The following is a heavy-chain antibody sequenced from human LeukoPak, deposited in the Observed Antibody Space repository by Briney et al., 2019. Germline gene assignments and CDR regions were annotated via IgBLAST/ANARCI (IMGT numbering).Heavy chain of an antibody. Sequence: ASVKVSCKVSGYTLTELSIHWVRLAPGKRLEWMGGFDPEDGETIYAQKFQGRVTTTEDTSTYTANMELSSLRSDDTAVYYCATGGTYYYANTSYHTFDYWGQGTLLTVSS. V-gene: IGHV1-24*01. CDR1: GYTLTELS. CDR2: FDPEDGET. D-gene: IGHD3-22*01. CDR3: ATGGTYYYANTSYHTFDY. J-gene: IGHJ4*02.